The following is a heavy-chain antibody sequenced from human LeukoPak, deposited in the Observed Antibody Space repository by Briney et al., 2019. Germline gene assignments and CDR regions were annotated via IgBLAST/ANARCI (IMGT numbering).Heavy chain of an antibody. CDR1: GYSITSSSW. D-gene: IGHD6-13*01. Sequence: SDTLSLTCAVSGYSITSSSWWGWIRQPPGKGLEWIGYIYHSGATYYNPSLQSRVTMSVDTSKNQFSLKLSSVTAADTAVYYCARDISRPSIAAAGSPKNWFDPWGQGTLVTVSS. V-gene: IGHV4-28*03. J-gene: IGHJ5*02. CDR2: IYHSGAT. CDR3: ARDISRPSIAAAGSPKNWFDP.